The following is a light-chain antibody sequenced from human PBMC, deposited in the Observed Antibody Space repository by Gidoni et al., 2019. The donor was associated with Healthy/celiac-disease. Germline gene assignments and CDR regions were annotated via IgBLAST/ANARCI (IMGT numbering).Light chain of an antibody. CDR1: QSLLHSNGYNY. CDR2: LGS. V-gene: IGKV2-28*01. J-gene: IGKJ3*01. Sequence: IEMTQSPLSLPVTPGEPASISCRSSQSLLHSNGYNYLDWYLQKPGQSPQLLIYLGSNRASGVPDRFSGSGSGTDFTLKISRVEAEDVGVYYCMQALQTPLFTFGPGTKVDIK. CDR3: MQALQTPLFT.